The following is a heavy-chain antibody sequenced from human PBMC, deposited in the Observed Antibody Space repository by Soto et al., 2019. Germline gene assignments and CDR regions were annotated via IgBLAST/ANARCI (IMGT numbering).Heavy chain of an antibody. V-gene: IGHV1-24*01. CDR3: ATPVTYYYGSGSYYFDY. J-gene: IGHJ4*02. Sequence: ASVKVSCKVSGYTLTELSMHWVRQAPGKGLEWMGGFDPEDGETIYAQKFQGRVTMTEDTSTDTAYMELSSLRSEDTAVYYCATPVTYYYGSGSYYFDYWGQGTLVTVSS. CDR2: FDPEDGET. D-gene: IGHD3-10*01. CDR1: GYTLTELS.